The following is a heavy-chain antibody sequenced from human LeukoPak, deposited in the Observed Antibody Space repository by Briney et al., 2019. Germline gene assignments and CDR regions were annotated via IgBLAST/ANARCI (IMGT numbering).Heavy chain of an antibody. J-gene: IGHJ3*02. D-gene: IGHD3-22*01. CDR3: VIRQYYDNSGYYWAHDAFDI. CDR1: GSRTTSHW. CDR2: IYPGDSET. V-gene: IGHV5-51*01. Sequence: GESLKISCEASGSRTTSHWISWWRQMPGKGLEWMGIIYPGDSETRYSPSFQGQVTISADKSISTAYLQWSSLKASDPRTRLYVIRQYYDNSGYYWAHDAFDIWGQGTMVTVSS.